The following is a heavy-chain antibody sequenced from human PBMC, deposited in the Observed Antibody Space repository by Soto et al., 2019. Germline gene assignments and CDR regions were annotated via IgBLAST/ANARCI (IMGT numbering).Heavy chain of an antibody. Sequence: QVKLVQSGTEVKQPGASMKVSCKASGYSFATSGISWVRQAPGQGLEGMGWISAYNGNTNYDKKLKDRVTMTTDTSTSTAYLELRNLRSDDTAVYYCARAGQYYDSSGYANWGQGTLVTVSS. CDR2: ISAYNGNT. V-gene: IGHV1-18*01. CDR3: ARAGQYYDSSGYAN. D-gene: IGHD3-22*01. CDR1: GYSFATSG. J-gene: IGHJ4*02.